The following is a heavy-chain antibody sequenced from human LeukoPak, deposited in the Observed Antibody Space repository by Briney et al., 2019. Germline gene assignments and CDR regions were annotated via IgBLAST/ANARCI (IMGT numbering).Heavy chain of an antibody. CDR1: GGTFSSHA. V-gene: IGHV1-69*01. CDR3: ARGRPAGTDY. D-gene: IGHD6-19*01. Sequence: ASVKVSCKASGGTFSSHAISWVRQAPGQGLEWMGGIIPIFGTANYAQKFQGRVTITADESTSTAYMGLSSLRSEDTAVYYCARGRPAGTDYWGQGTLVTVSS. CDR2: IIPIFGTA. J-gene: IGHJ4*02.